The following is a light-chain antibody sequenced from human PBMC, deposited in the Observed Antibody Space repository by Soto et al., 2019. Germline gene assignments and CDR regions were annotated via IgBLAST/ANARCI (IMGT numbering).Light chain of an antibody. V-gene: IGKV1-5*01. CDR2: DAS. J-gene: IGKJ1*01. CDR3: QQYNNWPQT. Sequence: DIQMTQSPSTLSASLGDRVTVTCRASRSVSTSLAWYQKKPGKAPKLLIYDASNLETGVPSRFSGSGSGTDFTFTISSLQPEDFAVYYCQQYNNWPQTFGQGTKVDIK. CDR1: RSVSTS.